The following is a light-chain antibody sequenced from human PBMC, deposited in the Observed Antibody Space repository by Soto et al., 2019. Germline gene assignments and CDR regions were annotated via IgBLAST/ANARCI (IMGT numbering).Light chain of an antibody. V-gene: IGLV2-23*02. CDR2: EVT. CDR3: CSYVGSSTYVV. J-gene: IGLJ2*01. Sequence: QPALTQPASVSGSPGQSITISCTGTSSDVGSYDLVSWYQQHPGKAPKLMIYEVTKRPSGVSNRFSGSKSGNTASLTISGLQAEDEADYYCCSYVGSSTYVVFGGGTKLTVL. CDR1: SSDVGSYDL.